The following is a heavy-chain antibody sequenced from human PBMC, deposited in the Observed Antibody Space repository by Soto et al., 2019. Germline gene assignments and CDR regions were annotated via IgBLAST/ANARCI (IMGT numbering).Heavy chain of an antibody. V-gene: IGHV4-31*03. CDR2: ISYSGST. J-gene: IGHJ4*02. CDR1: GVSITSGGSY. D-gene: IGHD2-21*02. CDR3: ARLCCGGDYYKNGGFDY. Sequence: PSETLSLTCTVSGVSITSGGSYLSWIRQHPGKGLEWIGYISYSGSTYYNPSLKSRITISVDTYRNQFSLKLSSVTAADTAVYYCARLCCGGDYYKNGGFDYWGQGTVVTVSS.